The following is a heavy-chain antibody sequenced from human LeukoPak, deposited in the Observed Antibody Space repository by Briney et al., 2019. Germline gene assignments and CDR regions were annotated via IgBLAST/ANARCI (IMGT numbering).Heavy chain of an antibody. Sequence: KPSETLSLTCTVSGGSISSYYWSWIRQPPGKGLEWIGRIYTSGSTNYNPSLKSRVTISVDTSKNQFSLKLSSVTAADTAVYYCARGFGDNWNFLDYWGQGTLVTVSS. CDR1: GGSISSYY. V-gene: IGHV4-4*08. CDR2: IYTSGST. D-gene: IGHD1-7*01. CDR3: ARGFGDNWNFLDY. J-gene: IGHJ4*02.